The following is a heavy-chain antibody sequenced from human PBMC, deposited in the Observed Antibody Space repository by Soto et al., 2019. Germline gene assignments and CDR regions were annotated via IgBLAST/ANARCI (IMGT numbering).Heavy chain of an antibody. CDR3: AQHSDDDGMDV. D-gene: IGHD2-21*01. Sequence: CCCIFNHQPPGKGLEWVGSLYYSGNTYYNPSLKSRVTMSIDTSKSQFSLQLRSLTAEDTAVYYCAQHSDDDGMDVCGEGLAVTVHS. V-gene: IGHV4-39*01. J-gene: IGHJ6*01. CDR1: CC. CDR2: LYYSGNT.